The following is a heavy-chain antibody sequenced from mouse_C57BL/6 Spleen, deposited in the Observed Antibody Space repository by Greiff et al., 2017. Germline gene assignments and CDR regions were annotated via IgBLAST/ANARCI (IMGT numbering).Heavy chain of an antibody. CDR1: GYTFTSYW. D-gene: IGHD2-5*01. CDR2: IDPSDSYT. V-gene: IGHV1-59*01. CDR3: AREDSNYVGFDY. Sequence: QVQLKQPGAELVRPGTSVTLSCKASGYTFTSYWMHWVKQRPGQGLAWIGVIDPSDSYTNYNQKFKGKATLTVDTSSSTAYMQLSSLTSDDSAVYYCAREDSNYVGFDYWGQGTSLTVSS. J-gene: IGHJ2*02.